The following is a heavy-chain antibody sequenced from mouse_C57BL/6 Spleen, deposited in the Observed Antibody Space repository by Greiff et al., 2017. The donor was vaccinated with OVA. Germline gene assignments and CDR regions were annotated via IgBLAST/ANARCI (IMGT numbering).Heavy chain of an antibody. D-gene: IGHD2-1*01. V-gene: IGHV5-6*01. Sequence: DVQLVESGGDLVKPGGFLKLSCAASGFTFSSYGMSWVRQTPDKRLEWVATISSGGSYTYYPDSVKGRFTISRDNAKNTLYLQMSSLKSEDTAMYYCARGLYGNYDYAMDYWGQGTSVTVSS. CDR3: ARGLYGNYDYAMDY. J-gene: IGHJ4*01. CDR2: ISSGGSYT. CDR1: GFTFSSYG.